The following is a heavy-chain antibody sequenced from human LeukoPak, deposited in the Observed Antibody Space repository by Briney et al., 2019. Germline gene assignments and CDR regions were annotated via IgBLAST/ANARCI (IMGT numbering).Heavy chain of an antibody. CDR1: GFTFSSYA. Sequence: GGSLRLSCAASGFTFSSYAMSWVRQAPGKGLEWVSAISGSGGSTYYADSVKGRFTISRDNSKNTLYLQMNSLRAEDTAVYYCAKYFMGGYDFWSGYYFGGYYYYGMDVWSQGTTVTVSS. J-gene: IGHJ6*02. V-gene: IGHV3-23*01. CDR2: ISGSGGST. D-gene: IGHD3-3*01. CDR3: AKYFMGGYDFWSGYYFGGYYYYGMDV.